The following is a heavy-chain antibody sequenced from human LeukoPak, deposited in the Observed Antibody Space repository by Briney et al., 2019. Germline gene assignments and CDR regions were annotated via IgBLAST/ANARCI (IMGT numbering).Heavy chain of an antibody. V-gene: IGHV3-21*01. J-gene: IGHJ5*02. CDR2: ISSSRGYI. Sequence: GGSLRLSCAASGFSFSTYGMNWVRQAPGKGLEWVSSISSSRGYIYYADSVKGRFTISRDNTKSSLYLQMNSLGVEDTAVYYCARDRVLEMIPPGWFDPWGQGVLVTVSS. D-gene: IGHD3-22*01. CDR3: ARDRVLEMIPPGWFDP. CDR1: GFSFSTYG.